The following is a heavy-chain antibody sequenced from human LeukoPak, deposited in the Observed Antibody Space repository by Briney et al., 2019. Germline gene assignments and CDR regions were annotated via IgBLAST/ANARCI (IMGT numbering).Heavy chain of an antibody. D-gene: IGHD5-18*01. J-gene: IGHJ4*02. CDR3: ARLRGYSYGYGGY. CDR1: GFTFSSYS. CDR2: ISSSGNTI. Sequence: GGSLRLSCAASGFTFSSYSMNWVRQAPGKGLEWVSYISSSGNTIDYADSVKGRFTISRDNAKNSLYLQMVSLRAEDTAVYYCARLRGYSYGYGGYWGQGTLVTVSS. V-gene: IGHV3-48*04.